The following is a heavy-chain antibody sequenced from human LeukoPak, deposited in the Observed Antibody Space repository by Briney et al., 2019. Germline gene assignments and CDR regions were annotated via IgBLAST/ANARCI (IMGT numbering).Heavy chain of an antibody. J-gene: IGHJ4*02. CDR3: ARANYYGSGSYTPYYFDC. D-gene: IGHD3-10*01. V-gene: IGHV4-59*08. CDR1: GGSISSYY. CDR2: IYYSGST. Sequence: SETLSLTCTVSGGSISSYYWSWIRQPPGKGLEWIGYIYYSGSTYYNPSLKSRVAISVDTSKNQFYLQLSSLTAADTAVYYCARANYYGSGSYTPYYFDCWGQGTLVSVSS.